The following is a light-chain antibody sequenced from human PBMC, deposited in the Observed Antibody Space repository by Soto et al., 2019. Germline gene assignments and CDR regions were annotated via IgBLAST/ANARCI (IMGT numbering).Light chain of an antibody. CDR3: QQESTWPPRYT. CDR2: RAS. J-gene: IGKJ2*01. V-gene: IGKV3-15*01. CDR1: QSVSSY. Sequence: EIVMTQSPATLSVSPGGRATLSCRASQSVSSYLAWYQQRPGQPPRLLIYRASTRATGIPARFSGSGSGTEFSLNLSSLQSEDFAVYYCQQESTWPPRYTFGQGTKLEI.